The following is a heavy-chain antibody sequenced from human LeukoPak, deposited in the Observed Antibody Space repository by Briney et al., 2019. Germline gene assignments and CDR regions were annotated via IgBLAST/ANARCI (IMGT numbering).Heavy chain of an antibody. J-gene: IGHJ3*02. CDR3: ATEYSSSPGAFDI. CDR2: IYYSGST. D-gene: IGHD6-6*01. V-gene: IGHV4-31*03. Sequence: PSQTLSLTCTVSGGSISSGGYYWSWIRQHPGKGLEWIGYIYYSGSTYYNPSLKSRVTISVDTSKIQFSLKLSSVTAADTAVYYCATEYSSSPGAFDIWGQGTMVTVSS. CDR1: GGSISSGGYY.